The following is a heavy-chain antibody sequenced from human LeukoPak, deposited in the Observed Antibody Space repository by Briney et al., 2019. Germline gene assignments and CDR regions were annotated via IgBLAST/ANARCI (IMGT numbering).Heavy chain of an antibody. Sequence: GASVKVSCKASGGTFSSYAISWVRQAPGQGLEWMGRIIPILGIANYAQKFQGRVTITADKSTSTAYMELSSLRSEDTAVYYCARSPHIYSYGYGDYWGQGTLVTVSS. CDR3: ARSPHIYSYGYGDY. J-gene: IGHJ4*02. V-gene: IGHV1-69*04. D-gene: IGHD5-18*01. CDR1: GGTFSSYA. CDR2: IIPILGIA.